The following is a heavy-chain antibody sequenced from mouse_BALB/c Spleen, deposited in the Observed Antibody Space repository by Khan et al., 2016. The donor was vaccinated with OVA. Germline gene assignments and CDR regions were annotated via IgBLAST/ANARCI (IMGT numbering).Heavy chain of an antibody. Sequence: EVQLVESGGGLVQPKGSLKLSCAASGFTFNTYAMNWVRQAPGKGLEWVARIRSKSNNYATYYADSVKDRFTISRDDSQSMLYLQMNNLKTEDTAMYYRVRLWLRYAMDYWGQGTSVTVSS. CDR1: GFTFNTYA. CDR2: IRSKSNNYAT. D-gene: IGHD2-2*01. CDR3: VRLWLRYAMDY. V-gene: IGHV10-1*02. J-gene: IGHJ4*01.